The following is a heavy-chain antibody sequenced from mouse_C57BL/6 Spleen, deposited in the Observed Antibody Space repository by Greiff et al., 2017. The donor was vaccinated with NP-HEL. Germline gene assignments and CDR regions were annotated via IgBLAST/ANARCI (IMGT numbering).Heavy chain of an antibody. J-gene: IGHJ3*01. Sequence: QVQLQQSGPELVKPGASVKLSCKASGYTFTSYDINWVKQRPGQGLEWIGWIYPRAGSTKYHEKFKGKATLTVDTSSSTAYMELHSLTSEDSAVYFCARSYGSSYVWFAYWGQGTLVTVSA. V-gene: IGHV1-85*01. CDR3: ARSYGSSYVWFAY. CDR2: IYPRAGST. CDR1: GYTFTSYD. D-gene: IGHD1-1*01.